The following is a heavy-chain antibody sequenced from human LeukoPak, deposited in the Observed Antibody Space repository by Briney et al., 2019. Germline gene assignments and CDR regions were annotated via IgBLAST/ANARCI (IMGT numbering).Heavy chain of an antibody. D-gene: IGHD1-26*01. CDR1: GFTFDDYG. CDR2: INWNGGST. J-gene: IGHJ6*03. Sequence: GGSLRLSCAASGFTFDDYGMSWVRQAPGKGLEWVSGINWNGGSTGYADSVKGRFTISRDNARNSLFLQMNSLRAEDTAVYYCARDPYSGTYGNTYYYYMDVWGKGTTVTISS. CDR3: ARDPYSGTYGNTYYYYMDV. V-gene: IGHV3-20*04.